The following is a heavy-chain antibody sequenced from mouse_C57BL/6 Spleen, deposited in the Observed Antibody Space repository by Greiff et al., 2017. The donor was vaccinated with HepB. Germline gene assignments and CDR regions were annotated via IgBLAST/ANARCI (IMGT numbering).Heavy chain of an antibody. J-gene: IGHJ2*01. CDR1: GYSITSGYY. V-gene: IGHV3-6*01. D-gene: IGHD3-1*01. Sequence: EVKLQESGPGLVKPSQSLSLTCSVTGYSITSGYYWNWIRQFPGNKLEWMGYISYDGSNNYNPSLKNRISITRDTSKNQFFLKLNSVTTEDTATYYGARDRGGRGYFDYWGQGTTLTVSS. CDR3: ARDRGGRGYFDY. CDR2: ISYDGSN.